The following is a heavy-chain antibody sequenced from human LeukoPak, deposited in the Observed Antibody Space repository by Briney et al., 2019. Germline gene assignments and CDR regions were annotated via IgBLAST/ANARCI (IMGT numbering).Heavy chain of an antibody. V-gene: IGHV4-4*02. Sequence: PSETLSLTCAVSGDSINNNHWWIWVRQPPGRGLEWIGEIYHSGSTNFNPSLNGRVSISRDTTKNLFSLRLRSVTAADTAVYFCARGRVSSSTWYSTYYCYFYMDVWGKGTTVTVSS. CDR1: GDSINNNHW. D-gene: IGHD1-1*01. CDR2: IYHSGST. J-gene: IGHJ6*03. CDR3: ARGRVSSSTWYSTYYCYFYMDV.